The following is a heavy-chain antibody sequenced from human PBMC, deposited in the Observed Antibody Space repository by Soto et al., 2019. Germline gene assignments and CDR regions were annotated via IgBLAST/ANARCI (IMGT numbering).Heavy chain of an antibody. Sequence: TLSLACAVSGGSISSGGYSWSWIRQPPGKGLEWIGYIYHSGSTYYNPSLKSRVTISVDRSKNQFSLKLSSVTAADTAVYYCARGAWLSSWYYFDYWGQGTLVTVSS. CDR3: ARGAWLSSWYYFDY. CDR1: GGSISSGGYS. V-gene: IGHV4-30-2*01. J-gene: IGHJ4*02. D-gene: IGHD6-13*01. CDR2: IYHSGST.